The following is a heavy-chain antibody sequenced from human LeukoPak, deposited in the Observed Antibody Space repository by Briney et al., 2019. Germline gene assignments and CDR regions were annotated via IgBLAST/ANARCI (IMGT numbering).Heavy chain of an antibody. CDR1: GFTFSNYW. J-gene: IGHJ4*02. Sequence: PGGPLRLSCAASGFTFSNYWMSWVRQAPGKGLEWVANIKEDGSEKYYVDAVKGRFTISRDNAKKSLFLQMNSLRAEDTAVYYCARDQYYSSSDWGQGTLVTVSS. D-gene: IGHD6-19*01. CDR2: IKEDGSEK. V-gene: IGHV3-7*03. CDR3: ARDQYYSSSD.